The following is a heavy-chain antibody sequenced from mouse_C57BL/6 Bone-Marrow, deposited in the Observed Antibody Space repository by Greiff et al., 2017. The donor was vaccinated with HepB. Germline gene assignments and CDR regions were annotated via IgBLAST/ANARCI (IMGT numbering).Heavy chain of an antibody. V-gene: IGHV1-26*01. D-gene: IGHD2-1*01. CDR2: INPNNGGT. J-gene: IGHJ4*01. CDR1: GYTFTDYY. CDR3: AAIYGNYEAMDY. Sequence: EVQLQQSGPELVKPGASVKISCKASGYTFTDYYMNWVKQSHGKSLEWIGDINPNNGGTSYNQKFKGKATLTVDKSSSTAYMELRSLTSEDSAVYYCAAIYGNYEAMDYWGQGTSVTVSS.